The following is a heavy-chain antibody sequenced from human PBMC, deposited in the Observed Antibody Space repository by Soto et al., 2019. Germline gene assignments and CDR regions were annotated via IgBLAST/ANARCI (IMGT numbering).Heavy chain of an antibody. CDR1: GFTFSIYA. V-gene: IGHV3-30*18. D-gene: IGHD6-19*01. J-gene: IGHJ4*02. CDR2: ISYDGTKT. CDR3: AKDRGPRRQWLIDHFDY. Sequence: QVQLVESGGGVVQPGRSLRVSCAASGFTFSIYAMHWVRQAPGTGLEWVAVISYDGTKTYYADSVKGRFTISRDNSKNKVYLQMNSLRDEDTAVYYCAKDRGPRRQWLIDHFDYWGQGTVVTVSP.